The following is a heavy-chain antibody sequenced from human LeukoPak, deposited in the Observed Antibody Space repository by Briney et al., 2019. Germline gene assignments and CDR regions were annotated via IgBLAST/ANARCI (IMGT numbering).Heavy chain of an antibody. V-gene: IGHV3-11*01. CDR1: VFNFGASY. Sequence: GGSLRLSCAASVFNFGASYMSWMRHAPGKGLEGISYLSYGGSTVWYADSEKGRFTISRDNAKNSLSLQMNSLGAEDTAVYYCARDMTAFRGGNTFDLWGQGTLVTVSS. J-gene: IGHJ4*02. CDR2: LSYGGSTV. CDR3: ARDMTAFRGGNTFDL. D-gene: IGHD4-23*01.